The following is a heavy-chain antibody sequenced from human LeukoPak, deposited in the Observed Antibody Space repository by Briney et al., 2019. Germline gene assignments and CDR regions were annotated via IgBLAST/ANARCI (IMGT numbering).Heavy chain of an antibody. J-gene: IGHJ2*01. Sequence: SETLSLTCTVSGGSISSYYWSWIRQHPGEGLEWIGYIHYSGSTYYNPSLKSRVTISVDPSKSQFSLRLSSVDAADTAVYYCARAILTASGYVWHFDLWGRGTLVTVSS. D-gene: IGHD3-3*01. CDR2: IHYSGST. CDR3: ARAILTASGYVWHFDL. CDR1: GGSISSYY. V-gene: IGHV4-59*06.